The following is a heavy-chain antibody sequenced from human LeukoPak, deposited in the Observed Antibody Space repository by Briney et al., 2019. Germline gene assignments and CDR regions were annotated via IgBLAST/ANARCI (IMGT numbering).Heavy chain of an antibody. J-gene: IGHJ4*02. CDR3: ANARLVVTAAEY. Sequence: GGSLRLSCAASGFTVSSTYMTWVRQAPGKGLEWVSTITSSGGRTYYADSVKGRFTISRDNSKNTLYLQMNSLRVEDTAVYYCANARLVVTAAEYWGQGTLVTVSS. V-gene: IGHV3-23*01. D-gene: IGHD2-21*02. CDR2: ITSSGGRT. CDR1: GFTVSSTY.